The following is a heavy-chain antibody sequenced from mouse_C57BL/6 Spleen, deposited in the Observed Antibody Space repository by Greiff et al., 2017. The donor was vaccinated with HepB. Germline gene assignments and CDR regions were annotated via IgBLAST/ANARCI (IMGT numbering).Heavy chain of an antibody. CDR2: INPSSGYT. Sequence: QVQLQQSGAELARPGASVKMSCKASGYTFTSYTMHWVKQRPGQGLEWIGYINPSSGYTKYNQKFKDKATLTADKSSSTAYMQMSGLTSEDSAVYYCARGRIGTGTFAYWGQGTLVTVSA. CDR1: GYTFTSYT. CDR3: ARGRIGTGTFAY. D-gene: IGHD4-1*01. V-gene: IGHV1-4*01. J-gene: IGHJ3*01.